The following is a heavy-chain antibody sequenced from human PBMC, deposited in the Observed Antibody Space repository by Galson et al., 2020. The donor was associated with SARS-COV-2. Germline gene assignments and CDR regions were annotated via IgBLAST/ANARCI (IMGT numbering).Heavy chain of an antibody. J-gene: IGHJ3*02. Sequence: SLKISCDASGFSFSTYGMDWVRQAPGKGLEWVAVIWYDGSNKYYADSVKGRFTISRDNSKNTLYLQMNSLRADDTAVYYCARGSNSHAFDIWGQGTMVTVSS. D-gene: IGHD3-10*01. CDR2: IWYDGSNK. CDR1: GFSFSTYG. V-gene: IGHV3-33*01. CDR3: ARGSNSHAFDI.